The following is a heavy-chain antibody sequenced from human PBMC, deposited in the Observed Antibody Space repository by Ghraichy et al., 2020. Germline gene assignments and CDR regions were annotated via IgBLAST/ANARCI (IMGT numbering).Heavy chain of an antibody. J-gene: IGHJ5*01. Sequence: SETLSLTCSVSGGSLTSHYWSWIRQAPGKRLEWIGDIDYMGTITFNPSLKSRVTISMDTSKSHFSLELTSVTAADRAVYFCARSKWVTKWFDSWGRGIVGTV. V-gene: IGHV4-59*11. CDR3: ARSKWVTKWFDS. CDR1: GGSLTSHY. D-gene: IGHD1-26*01. CDR2: IDYMGTI.